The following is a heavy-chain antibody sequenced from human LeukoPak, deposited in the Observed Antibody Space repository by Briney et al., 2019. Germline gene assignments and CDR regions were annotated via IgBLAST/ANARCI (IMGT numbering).Heavy chain of an antibody. CDR2: INPSGGST. D-gene: IGHD2-2*01. Sequence: GASVKVSCKASGYTFTSYYMHWVRQAPGQGLEWMGIINPSGGSTSYAQKFQGRVTMTRDTSTSTVYMELSSLRSEDTAVYYCARALRRYHCSSTSCSQMNYWGQGTLVTVSS. J-gene: IGHJ4*02. CDR1: GYTFTSYY. CDR3: ARALRRYHCSSTSCSQMNY. V-gene: IGHV1-46*01.